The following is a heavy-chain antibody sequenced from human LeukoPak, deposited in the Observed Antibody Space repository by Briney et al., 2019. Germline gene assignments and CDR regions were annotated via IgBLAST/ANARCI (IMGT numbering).Heavy chain of an antibody. Sequence: PGGSLRLSCAASGFTFSSYWMSWVRQAPGKGLEWVANIKQDGSEKYYADSVKGRFSTSRDNAKNSLYLQMNSLRAEDTAVYYCARDGGYGSGSYYIFDYWGQGTLVTVSS. J-gene: IGHJ4*02. CDR1: GFTFSSYW. D-gene: IGHD3-10*01. V-gene: IGHV3-7*01. CDR2: IKQDGSEK. CDR3: ARDGGYGSGSYYIFDY.